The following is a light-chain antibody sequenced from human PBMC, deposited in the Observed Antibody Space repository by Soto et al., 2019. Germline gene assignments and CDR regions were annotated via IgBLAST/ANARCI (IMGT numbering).Light chain of an antibody. CDR3: CSYAGSYTRYVV. J-gene: IGLJ2*01. CDR2: DVS. CDR1: SSDVGGYNY. V-gene: IGLV2-11*01. Sequence: QSALTQPRSVSGSPGQSVTISCTGTSSDVGGYNYVSWYHQHPGKAPKLMIYDVSKRPSGVPDRFSGSKSGNTASLTISGLQAEDEADYYCCSYAGSYTRYVVFGGGTKLTVL.